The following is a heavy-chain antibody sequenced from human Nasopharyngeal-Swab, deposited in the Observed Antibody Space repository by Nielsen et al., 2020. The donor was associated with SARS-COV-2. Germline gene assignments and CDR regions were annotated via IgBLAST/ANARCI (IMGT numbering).Heavy chain of an antibody. D-gene: IGHD6-19*01. J-gene: IGHJ4*02. V-gene: IGHV4-59*10. CDR1: GGSFSGYY. CDR2: IYTSGST. CDR3: AIDSSGWFTYDY. Sequence: SETLSLTCGVYGGSFSGYYWSWIRQPAGKGLEWIGRIYTSGSTNYNPSLKSRVTMSVDTSKNQFSLKLSSVTAADTAVYYCAIDSSGWFTYDYWGQGTLVTVSS.